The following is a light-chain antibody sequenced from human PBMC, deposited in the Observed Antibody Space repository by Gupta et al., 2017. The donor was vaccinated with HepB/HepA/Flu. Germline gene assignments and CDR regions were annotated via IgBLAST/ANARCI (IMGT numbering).Light chain of an antibody. V-gene: IGKV1-33*01. CDR3: QQYDNLPLT. Sequence: DIQMTQSPSSLSASVGDSVTITCQASQDISNYLNWYQQKPGKAPKLLIYAASNLETGVPSRFSGSGSGTDFTFTISRLQPEDIATYYCQQYDNLPLTFGGGTKVEIK. J-gene: IGKJ4*01. CDR1: QDISNY. CDR2: AAS.